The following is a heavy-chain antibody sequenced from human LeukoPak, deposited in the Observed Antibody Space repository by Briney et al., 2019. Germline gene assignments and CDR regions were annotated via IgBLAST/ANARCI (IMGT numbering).Heavy chain of an antibody. Sequence: GGSLRLSCAASVXAFSTFAMSWVRQAPGGGLECVSDISGSGGRTYYADSVRGRFTISRDNSENTLYLQMNSLGDEDTAVYYCAIRLGDCGGGGCRYNDALDIWGQGTMVTVSS. D-gene: IGHD2-15*01. CDR3: AIRLGDCGGGGCRYNDALDI. CDR1: VXAFSTFA. J-gene: IGHJ3*02. CDR2: ISGSGGRT. V-gene: IGHV3-23*01.